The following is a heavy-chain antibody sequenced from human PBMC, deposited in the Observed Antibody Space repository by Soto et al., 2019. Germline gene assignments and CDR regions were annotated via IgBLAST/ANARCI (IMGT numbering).Heavy chain of an antibody. CDR1: GGPISSGGYY. CDR2: IYYSGST. D-gene: IGHD3-9*01. CDR3: AIFDVLRYFDWLS. J-gene: IGHJ4*02. V-gene: IGHV4-31*03. Sequence: PSETLSLTCTVSGGPISSGGYYWSWIRQHPGKGLEWIGYIYYSGSTYYNPSLKSRVTISVDTSKNQFSLKLSSVTAADTAVYYCAIFDVLRYFDWLSWGQGTLVTVSS.